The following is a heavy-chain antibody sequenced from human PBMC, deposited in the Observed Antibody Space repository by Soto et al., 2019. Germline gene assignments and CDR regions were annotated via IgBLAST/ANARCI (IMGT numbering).Heavy chain of an antibody. CDR1: GFTFSSYS. D-gene: IGHD4-17*01. CDR3: AVTTEVYFDY. Sequence: GGSLRLSCAASGFTFSSYSMNLIRQAPGKGLEWVSSISSSSSYIYYADSVKGRFTISRDNAKNSLYLQMNSLRAEDTAVYYCAVTTEVYFDYWGQGTLVTVSS. J-gene: IGHJ4*02. CDR2: ISSSSSYI. V-gene: IGHV3-21*01.